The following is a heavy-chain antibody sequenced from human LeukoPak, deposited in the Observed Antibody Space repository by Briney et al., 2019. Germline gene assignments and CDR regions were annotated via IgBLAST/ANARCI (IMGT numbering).Heavy chain of an antibody. CDR2: IYYSGST. CDR3: ARGRRSSGYYYCYMDV. D-gene: IGHD6-6*01. Sequence: KTSETLSLTCTVSGGSISSHYWSWIRQPPGKGLEWIGYIYYSGSTNYNPSLKSRVTISVDTSKNQFSLKLSSVTAADTAVYYRARGRRSSGYYYCYMDVWGKGTTVTVSS. J-gene: IGHJ6*03. CDR1: GGSISSHY. V-gene: IGHV4-59*11.